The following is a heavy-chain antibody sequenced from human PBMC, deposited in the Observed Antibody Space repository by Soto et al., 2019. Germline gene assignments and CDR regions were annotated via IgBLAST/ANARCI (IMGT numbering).Heavy chain of an antibody. J-gene: IGHJ6*01. CDR1: GYSFTSYW. V-gene: IGHV5-51*01. CDR3: ARPTWHYGMDV. CDR2: IYPGDSDT. Sequence: EESLPISCKVSGYSFTSYWIVWVRQMPGKGLEWMGIIYPGDSDTRYSPSFQGQVTISADKSISTAYLQWSSLKASDTAMYYCARPTWHYGMDVWGQGTTVTVSS.